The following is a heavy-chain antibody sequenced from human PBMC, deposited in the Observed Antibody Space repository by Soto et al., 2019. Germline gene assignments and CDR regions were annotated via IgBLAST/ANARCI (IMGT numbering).Heavy chain of an antibody. J-gene: IGHJ4*02. V-gene: IGHV4-59*08. D-gene: IGHD3-22*01. CDR1: GGSISSYY. CDR2: IYYSGST. Sequence: ETLSLTCTVSGGSISSYYWSWIRQPPGKGLEWIGYIYYSGSTNYNPSLKSRVTISVDTSKNQFSLKLNSMTAADTAVYYCARAEVRYYDPLDYWGQGTLVTVSS. CDR3: ARAEVRYYDPLDY.